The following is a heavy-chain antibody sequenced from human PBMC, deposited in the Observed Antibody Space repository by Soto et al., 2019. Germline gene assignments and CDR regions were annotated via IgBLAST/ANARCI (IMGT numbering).Heavy chain of an antibody. Sequence: QVQLVQSGAEVKKPGASVKVSCKASGYTFTSYGISWVRQAPGQGLEWMGWISAHNGNTNYAQKLQGRVTMTTDTSTSTAYMELRSLRSDDTAVYYCARDDYTIRYYYYGMDVWGQGTTVTVSS. CDR2: ISAHNGNT. CDR1: GYTFTSYG. CDR3: ARDDYTIRYYYYGMDV. J-gene: IGHJ6*02. V-gene: IGHV1-18*01. D-gene: IGHD4-4*01.